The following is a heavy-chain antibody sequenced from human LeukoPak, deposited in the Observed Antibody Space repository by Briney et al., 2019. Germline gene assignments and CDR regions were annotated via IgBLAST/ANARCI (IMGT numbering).Heavy chain of an antibody. CDR1: GFNFDRYT. Sequence: GGSLRLSCATSGFNFDRYTIHWVRQAPGKGLEWVSGITGTGGSTYYADSVKGRFTISRDNSRNTLFLQMNSLRAEDTAVYYCAKKMATIDCWGQGTLVTVSS. CDR3: AKKMATIDC. D-gene: IGHD5-24*01. J-gene: IGHJ4*02. V-gene: IGHV3-23*01. CDR2: ITGTGGST.